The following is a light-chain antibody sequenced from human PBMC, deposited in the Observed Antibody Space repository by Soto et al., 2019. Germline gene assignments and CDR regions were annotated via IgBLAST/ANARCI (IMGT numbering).Light chain of an antibody. J-gene: IGKJ2*01. V-gene: IGKV3-20*01. CDR3: QQYDSYFMYT. CDR2: GAS. Sequence: IVLTQSPGTLSLSPGERATLSCRASQSVTNNYLAWYQQKPGQAPRLLIYGASDRATDIQDRFTGSGSGTNFTLAISRLEPEGVAVYSCQQYDSYFMYTFGPGTRLEIK. CDR1: QSVTNNY.